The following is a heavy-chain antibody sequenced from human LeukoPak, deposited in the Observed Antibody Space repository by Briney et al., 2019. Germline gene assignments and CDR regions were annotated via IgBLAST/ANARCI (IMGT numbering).Heavy chain of an antibody. CDR1: GFTFSNFG. J-gene: IGHJ4*02. D-gene: IGHD6-13*01. CDR3: AKGKAYVGTWYHEFDY. CDR2: VSHDGSDK. Sequence: GGSLRLSCAASGFTFSNFGIHWVRQAPGKGLEWVAAVSHDGSDKFYEDSVMGRFTLSRDNSKNTVYLQMTRLRPEDKAVYYCAKGKAYVGTWYHEFDYWGQGTLVTVSS. V-gene: IGHV3-30*18.